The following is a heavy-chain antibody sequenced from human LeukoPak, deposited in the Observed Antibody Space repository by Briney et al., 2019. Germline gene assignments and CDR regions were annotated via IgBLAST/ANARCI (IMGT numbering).Heavy chain of an antibody. Sequence: GGSLRLSCAASGFTFNSYAMSWVRQAPGKGLEWVSGISGSGGSTDYADSVKGRFTISRDNSKNTLYLQMNSLRAEDTAVYYCAKGGRYFDILTGYYAALYYFDYWGQGTLVTVSS. V-gene: IGHV3-23*01. CDR1: GFTFNSYA. CDR3: AKGGRYFDILTGYYAALYYFDY. D-gene: IGHD3-9*01. J-gene: IGHJ4*02. CDR2: ISGSGGST.